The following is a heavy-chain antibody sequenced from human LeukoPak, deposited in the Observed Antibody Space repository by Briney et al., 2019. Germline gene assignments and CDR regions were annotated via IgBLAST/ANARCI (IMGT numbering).Heavy chain of an antibody. CDR2: ISSSSSYI. CDR3: ARDSPSVSEKHSGGYYTGTDY. V-gene: IGHV3-21*01. Sequence: GGSLRLSCAASGFTFSSYSMNWVRQAPGKGLEWVSSISSSSSYIYYADSVKGRFTISRDNAKNSLYLQMNSLRAEDTAVYYCARDSPSVSEKHSGGYYTGTDYWGQGTLVTVSS. D-gene: IGHD3-10*01. CDR1: GFTFSSYS. J-gene: IGHJ4*02.